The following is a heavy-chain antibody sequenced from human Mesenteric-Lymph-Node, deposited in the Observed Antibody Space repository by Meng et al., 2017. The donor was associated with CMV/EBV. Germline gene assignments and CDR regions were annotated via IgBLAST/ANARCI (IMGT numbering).Heavy chain of an antibody. V-gene: IGHV4-61*08. Sequence: VQLQQVGPGLVKPSETLSLTCIVSGVSVTSGAYHWSWIRQSPGKGLEWIGYIYGTGITIYNPSLKSRVTILLETSKNQFSLKLNSVTTADTAVYYCAKSRSSTPGIVDDWGQGTLVTVSS. CDR2: IYGTGIT. CDR1: GVSVTSGAYH. CDR3: AKSRSSTPGIVDD. D-gene: IGHD2/OR15-2a*01. J-gene: IGHJ4*02.